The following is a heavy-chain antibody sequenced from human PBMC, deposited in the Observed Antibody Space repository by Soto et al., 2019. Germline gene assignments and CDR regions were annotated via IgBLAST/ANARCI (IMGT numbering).Heavy chain of an antibody. D-gene: IGHD1-1*01. CDR3: TTTRPGTNVFDK. CDR2: IRSKSDGGTT. Sequence: GGSLRLSCAASGITLSNAWMNWVRQAPGKGLEWVGRIRSKSDGGTTEYATPVKGRFTFSRDESQNPLFLQMSGLKTEDTGVYYCTTTRPGTNVFDKWGQGTMVTVSS. CDR1: GITLSNAW. J-gene: IGHJ3*02. V-gene: IGHV3-15*01.